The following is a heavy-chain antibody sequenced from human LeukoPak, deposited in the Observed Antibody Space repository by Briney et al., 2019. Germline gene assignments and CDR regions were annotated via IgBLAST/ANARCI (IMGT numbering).Heavy chain of an antibody. J-gene: IGHJ4*02. CDR1: GFTFSSYE. V-gene: IGHV3-15*01. Sequence: GGSLRLSCAVSGFTFSSYEMNWVRQAPGKGLEWVGRIKSKTDGGTTDYAAPVKGRFTISRDDSKNTLYLQMNSLKTEDTAVYYCTTVGNYYGSGSLKSVDYWGQGTLVTVSS. CDR2: IKSKTDGGTT. CDR3: TTVGNYYGSGSLKSVDY. D-gene: IGHD3-10*01.